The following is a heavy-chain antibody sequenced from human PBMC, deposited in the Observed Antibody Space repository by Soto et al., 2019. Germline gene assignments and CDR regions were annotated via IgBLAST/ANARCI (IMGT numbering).Heavy chain of an antibody. CDR1: GGSISSYY. CDR2: IYYSGST. Sequence: PSETLSLTCTVSGGSISSYYWSWIRQPPGKGLEWIGYIYYSGSTNYNPSLKSRVTISVDTSKNQFSLKLSSVTAADTAVYYCATGEKGRYSLPYYYYGMDVWGQGTTVTVSS. D-gene: IGHD2-21*01. V-gene: IGHV4-59*08. J-gene: IGHJ6*02. CDR3: ATGEKGRYSLPYYYYGMDV.